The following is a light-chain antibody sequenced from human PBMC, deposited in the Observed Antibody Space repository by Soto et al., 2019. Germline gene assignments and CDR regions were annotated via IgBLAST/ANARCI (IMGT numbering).Light chain of an antibody. Sequence: QSVLTQPASVSGSPGQSITISCTGTASDVGGYNHVSWYQHSPGKAPKLILFAVSDRPSGVSHRFSGSKSGNTASLTISGLQAEDEADYYCCSYTSLSTVVFGGGTKLTVL. V-gene: IGLV2-14*03. CDR3: CSYTSLSTVV. CDR2: AVS. J-gene: IGLJ2*01. CDR1: ASDVGGYNH.